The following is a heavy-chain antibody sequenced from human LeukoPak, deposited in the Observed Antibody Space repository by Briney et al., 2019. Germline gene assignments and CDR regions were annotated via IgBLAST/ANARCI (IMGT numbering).Heavy chain of an antibody. J-gene: IGHJ4*02. CDR2: IDPYTGDT. CDR3: AREVARSGRCFDY. V-gene: IGHV1-2*06. Sequence: ASVKVSCKASEYTFTAYYIHWVRRAPGQGLEWMGRIDPYTGDTSYAQKFQDRVTMTRDTSISTAYMELSRLRSDDTAVYYCAREVARSGRCFDYWGQGTLVTVSS. D-gene: IGHD1-26*01. CDR1: EYTFTAYY.